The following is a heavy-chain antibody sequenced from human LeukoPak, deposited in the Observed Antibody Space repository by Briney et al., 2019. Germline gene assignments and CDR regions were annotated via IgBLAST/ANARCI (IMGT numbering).Heavy chain of an antibody. D-gene: IGHD3-10*01. J-gene: IGHJ4*02. V-gene: IGHV4-34*01. CDR1: GGSFSGYY. CDR2: INHSGST. Sequence: PSETLSLTCAVYGGSFSGYYWSWIRQPPGKGLEWIGEINHSGSTNYNPSLKSRVTISVDTSKNQFSLKLSSVTAADTAVYYCARGRAPYYGSGSYPYFDYWGQGTLVTVSS. CDR3: ARGRAPYYGSGSYPYFDY.